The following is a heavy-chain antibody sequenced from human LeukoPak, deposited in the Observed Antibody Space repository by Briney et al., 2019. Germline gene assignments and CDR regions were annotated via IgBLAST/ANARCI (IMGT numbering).Heavy chain of an antibody. CDR3: AKDHEYYIQLWFFVY. CDR2: ISYDGSNK. Sequence: PGGSLRLSCAASGFTFSSYGMHWVRQAPGKGLEWVAVISYDGSNKYYADSVKGRFTISRDNSKNTLYLQMNSLRAGDTAVYYCAKDHEYYIQLWFFVYWGQGTLVTVSS. D-gene: IGHD5-18*01. CDR1: GFTFSSYG. J-gene: IGHJ4*02. V-gene: IGHV3-30*18.